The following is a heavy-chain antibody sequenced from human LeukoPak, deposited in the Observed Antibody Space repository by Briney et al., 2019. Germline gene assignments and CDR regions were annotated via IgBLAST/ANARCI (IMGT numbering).Heavy chain of an antibody. D-gene: IGHD3-22*01. Sequence: SETLSLTCTVSGGSISSSSYYWGWIRQPPGKWLEWIGSIYYSGSTYCNPSLKSRVTISVDTSKNQFSLKLSSVTAADTAVYYCASEYYYDSSGYLNWFDPWAREPWSPSPQ. CDR1: GGSISSSSYY. CDR2: IYYSGST. J-gene: IGHJ5*02. CDR3: ASEYYYDSSGYLNWFDP. V-gene: IGHV4-39*01.